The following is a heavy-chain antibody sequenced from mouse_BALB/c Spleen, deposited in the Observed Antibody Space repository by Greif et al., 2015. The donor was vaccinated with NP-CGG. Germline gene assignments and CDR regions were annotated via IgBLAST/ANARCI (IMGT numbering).Heavy chain of an antibody. CDR3: ARKGEVRHYFDY. J-gene: IGHJ2*01. D-gene: IGHD2-14*01. CDR1: GYTVTSYT. CDR2: INPSSGYT. V-gene: IGHV1-4*01. Sequence: QVQLKHSGAELARPGASVKMSCKASGYTVTSYTMHWVKQRPGQGLEWIGYINPSSGYTNYNQKFKDKATLTADKSSSTAYMQLSSLTSEDSAVYYCARKGEVRHYFDYWGQGTTLTVSS.